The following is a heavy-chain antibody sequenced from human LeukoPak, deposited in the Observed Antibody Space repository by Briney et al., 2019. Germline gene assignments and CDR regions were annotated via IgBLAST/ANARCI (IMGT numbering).Heavy chain of an antibody. D-gene: IGHD6-19*01. CDR2: ISYDGSNK. Sequence: PGGSLRLSCAASGFTFSAYGMHWVRQAPAKGLEWVAIISYDGSNKYYPDSVKGRSTISRDDSKNTLYLQMTSLRTEDTAVYYCAKELTRPNRPVAGLNYWGQGTLVTVSS. V-gene: IGHV3-30*18. J-gene: IGHJ4*02. CDR3: AKELTRPNRPVAGLNY. CDR1: GFTFSAYG.